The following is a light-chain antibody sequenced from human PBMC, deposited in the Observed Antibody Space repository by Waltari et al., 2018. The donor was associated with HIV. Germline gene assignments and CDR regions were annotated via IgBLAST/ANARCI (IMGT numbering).Light chain of an antibody. J-gene: IGLJ1*01. V-gene: IGLV2-8*01. CDR3: FTYAGSRGYV. CDR1: SIDIGGYKY. CDR2: EVS. Sequence: QSALTQPPSASGSPGQSVTISCTGTSIDIGGYKYVSWYQHHPGPAPKLIIYEVSKRPSGVPDRFAGSKSGNTASLTVSGLQAEDEADYYCFTYAGSRGYVFATGTKVTVL.